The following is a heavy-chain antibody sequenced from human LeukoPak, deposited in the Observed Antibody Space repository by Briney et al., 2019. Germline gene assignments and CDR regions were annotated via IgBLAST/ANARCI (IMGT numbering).Heavy chain of an antibody. CDR1: GFTFGHNA. V-gene: IGHV3-23*01. J-gene: IGHJ4*02. CDR3: ARDLSERYSCDY. Sequence: GGSLRLSCVASGFTFGHNAMAWVRQAPGKRLEWVSALSGSGGDTFYADSVKGRFTISRDNSKNTLHLYINSLRPEDTAVYYCARDLSERYSCDYWGQGTLVTVSS. D-gene: IGHD1-1*01. CDR2: LSGSGGDT.